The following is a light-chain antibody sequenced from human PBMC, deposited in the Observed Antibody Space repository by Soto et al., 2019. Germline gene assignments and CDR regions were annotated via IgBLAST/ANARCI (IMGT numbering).Light chain of an antibody. J-gene: IGKJ1*01. Sequence: DIQMTQSPSTLSASVGDRVSITCRASQSVDRYLAWYQQKPGKAPHLLIYDASSLESGVPSRFSGSGSGTEFTLTISSLQPDDFTTFYCQQYKDYTWTFGQWTKVEV. V-gene: IGKV1-5*01. CDR1: QSVDRY. CDR3: QQYKDYTWT. CDR2: DAS.